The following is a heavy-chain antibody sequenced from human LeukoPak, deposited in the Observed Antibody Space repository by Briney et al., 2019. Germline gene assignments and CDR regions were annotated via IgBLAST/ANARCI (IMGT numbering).Heavy chain of an antibody. J-gene: IGHJ4*02. CDR3: AKAAGIAVAPYY. CDR1: GFTFSSYA. Sequence: GGSLRLSCAASGFTFSSYAMSCVRQAPGKGLEWVSAISGSGGSTYYADSVKGRFTNSRDNSKNTLYLQMNSLRAEDTAVYYCAKAAGIAVAPYYWGQGTLVAVSS. D-gene: IGHD6-19*01. V-gene: IGHV3-23*01. CDR2: ISGSGGST.